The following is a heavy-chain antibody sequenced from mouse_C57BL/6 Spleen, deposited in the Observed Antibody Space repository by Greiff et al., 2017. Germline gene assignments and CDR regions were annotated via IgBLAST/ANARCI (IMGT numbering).Heavy chain of an antibody. J-gene: IGHJ4*01. CDR1: GYSFTGYF. CDR2: LNPYNGDP. V-gene: IGHV1-20*01. Sequence: VQLKQSGPELVKPGDSVKISCKASGYSFTGYFMTWVMQSHGQSLEWIGRLNPYNGDPFYNQKFQGKATLTVDKSSSTAHMELRSLTSEDSAVYYLARDDYDDGARDYWGQGTSVTVSS. CDR3: ARDDYDDGARDY. D-gene: IGHD2-4*01.